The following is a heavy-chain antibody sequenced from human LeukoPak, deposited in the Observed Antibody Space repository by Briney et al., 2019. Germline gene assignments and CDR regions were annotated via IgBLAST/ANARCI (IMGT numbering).Heavy chain of an antibody. CDR2: NIPILGIA. CDR1: GGTFSSYA. Sequence: GASVKVSCKASGGTFSSYAISWVRQAPGQGLEWMGRNIPILGIANYAQKFQGRVTITADKSTSTAYMELSSLRSEDTAVYYCASGVAGLLNWFDPWGQGTLVTVSS. CDR3: ASGVAGLLNWFDP. J-gene: IGHJ5*02. D-gene: IGHD6-19*01. V-gene: IGHV1-69*04.